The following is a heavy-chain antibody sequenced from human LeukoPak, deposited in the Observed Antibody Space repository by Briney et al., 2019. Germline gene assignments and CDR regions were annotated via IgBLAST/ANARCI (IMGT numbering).Heavy chain of an antibody. Sequence: GASVKVSCKASGYTFTGYYMHWVRQAPAPAREWMGWIDPNTGATSYAQKFEGRVTMTRDTSISTVYMELSRLRSDDPAVYYCAGLRPRFDPWGQGTLVAVSS. CDR2: IDPNTGAT. D-gene: IGHD5-12*01. CDR3: AGLRPRFDP. J-gene: IGHJ5*02. V-gene: IGHV1-2*02. CDR1: GYTFTGYY.